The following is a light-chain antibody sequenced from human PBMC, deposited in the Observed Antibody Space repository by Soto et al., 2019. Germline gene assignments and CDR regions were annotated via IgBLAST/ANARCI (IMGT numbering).Light chain of an antibody. J-gene: IGKJ1*01. V-gene: IGKV3-20*01. CDR2: GAS. CDR1: QGVSSRY. Sequence: EIVVTQSPGTLFFSPGERATLSCRARQGVSSRYLAWYQQKPGQAPRLFISGASTRATGIPDRFSGSGSGTDFTLTISRLEPEDFAVYYCQQYGNSRWTFGQGTKVDNK. CDR3: QQYGNSRWT.